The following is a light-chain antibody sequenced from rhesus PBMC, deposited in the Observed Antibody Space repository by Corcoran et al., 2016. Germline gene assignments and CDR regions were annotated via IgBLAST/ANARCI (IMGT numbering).Light chain of an antibody. Sequence: ETVMTQSPATLSVSPGERATLSCRASQSVGRTLAWYQQKPGQAPRLLIYFASTRATGIPDMFSGFGSGTEFTLTISSLEPGDVGVYYCQKYNDWPPTFGQGTKVEIK. CDR2: FAS. J-gene: IGKJ1*01. V-gene: IGKV3-42*02. CDR1: QSVGRT. CDR3: QKYNDWPPT.